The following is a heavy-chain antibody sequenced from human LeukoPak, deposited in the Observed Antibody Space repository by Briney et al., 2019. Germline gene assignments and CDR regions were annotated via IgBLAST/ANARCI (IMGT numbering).Heavy chain of an antibody. J-gene: IGHJ4*02. D-gene: IGHD3-10*01. V-gene: IGHV3-23*01. CDR2: ITGSGTNT. Sequence: GGSLRLSCAASGFTFSNYGMSWVRQAPGSGLEWVSTITGSGTNTDYADSVKGRFTISRDNSKNTLYLQMNSLRGDDTAVYYCAKCGSPVFYGSGRFDYWGQGTLVTVSS. CDR3: AKCGSPVFYGSGRFDY. CDR1: GFTFSNYG.